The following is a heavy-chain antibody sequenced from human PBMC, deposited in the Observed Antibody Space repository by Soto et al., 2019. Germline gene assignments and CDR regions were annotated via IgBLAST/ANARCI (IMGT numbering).Heavy chain of an antibody. Sequence: SETLSLTCAVSGGSISSSNWWSWVRQPPGEGLEWIGEIYHSGSTNYNPSLKSRVTISVGKSKNQFSLKLSSVTAADTAVYYCARLRLNDILTGYPYWGQGTLVTVSS. J-gene: IGHJ4*02. D-gene: IGHD3-9*01. CDR1: GGSISSSNW. CDR3: ARLRLNDILTGYPY. V-gene: IGHV4-4*02. CDR2: IYHSGST.